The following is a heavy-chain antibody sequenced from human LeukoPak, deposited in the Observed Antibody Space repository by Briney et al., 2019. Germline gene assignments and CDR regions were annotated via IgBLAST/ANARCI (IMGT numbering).Heavy chain of an antibody. Sequence: GETLKISCKGSGYSFTSYWIGWVRQMPGKGLEWMGIIYPGDSDTRYSPSFQGQVTISADKSISTAYLQWSSLKASDTAMYYCASTVEMAYDAFDIWGQGTMVTVSS. CDR3: ASTVEMAYDAFDI. CDR2: IYPGDSDT. D-gene: IGHD5-24*01. CDR1: GYSFTSYW. V-gene: IGHV5-51*01. J-gene: IGHJ3*02.